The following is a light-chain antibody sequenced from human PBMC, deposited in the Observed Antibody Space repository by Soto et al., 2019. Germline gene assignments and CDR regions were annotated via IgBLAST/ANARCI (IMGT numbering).Light chain of an antibody. V-gene: IGKV3-20*01. Sequence: EMVLTQSPCTLSLSPGERATLSCRASQSVSSSYLAWYQQKPGQAPRLLIYGASSRATGIPDRFSGSGSGTDFTLTISRLEPEDFAVYYCQQYGRSPPITFGQGTRLE. J-gene: IGKJ5*01. CDR1: QSVSSSY. CDR2: GAS. CDR3: QQYGRSPPIT.